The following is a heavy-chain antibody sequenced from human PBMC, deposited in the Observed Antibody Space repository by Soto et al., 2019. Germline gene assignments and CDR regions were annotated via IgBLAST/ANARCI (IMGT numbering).Heavy chain of an antibody. Sequence: QVQLVESGGGVVQPGRSLRLSCAVSGFTFSAYAMHWVRQAPGKGLEWGVVISDDGSKKSYADSVKGRFTISRDNSKNTLYLEMNSLRAEDTAIYYCARPYYKDSSGYIDYWGQGTLVTVSS. J-gene: IGHJ4*02. D-gene: IGHD3-22*01. CDR2: ISDDGSKK. CDR3: ARPYYKDSSGYIDY. V-gene: IGHV3-30*03. CDR1: GFTFSAYA.